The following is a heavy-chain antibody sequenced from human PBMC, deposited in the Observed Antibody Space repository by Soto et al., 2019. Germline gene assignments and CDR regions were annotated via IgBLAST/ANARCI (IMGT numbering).Heavy chain of an antibody. CDR2: IWYDGSNK. Sequence: QVQLVESGGGVVQPGRYLRLSCAASGFTFSSYGMHWVRQAPGKGLEWVAVIWYDGSNKYYADSVKGRFTISRDNSKNTLYLQMNSLRAEDTAVYYCARDLPEEIVVVPAATPFDYWGQGTLVTVSS. V-gene: IGHV3-33*01. CDR1: GFTFSSYG. CDR3: ARDLPEEIVVVPAATPFDY. J-gene: IGHJ4*02. D-gene: IGHD2-2*01.